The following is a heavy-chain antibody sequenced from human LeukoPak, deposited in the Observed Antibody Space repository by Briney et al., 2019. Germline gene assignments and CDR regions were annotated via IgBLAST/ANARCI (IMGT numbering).Heavy chain of an antibody. D-gene: IGHD6-19*01. J-gene: IGHJ3*02. CDR1: GFTFSSYG. Sequence: GGSLRLSCAASGFTFSSYGMHWVRQAPGKGLEWVAFIRYDGSNKYYADSVKGRFTISRDNSKNTLYLQMNSLRAEDTAVYYCAKGIAVAVPYGGHAFDNWGQGTMVTVSS. CDR3: AKGIAVAVPYGGHAFDN. V-gene: IGHV3-30*02. CDR2: IRYDGSNK.